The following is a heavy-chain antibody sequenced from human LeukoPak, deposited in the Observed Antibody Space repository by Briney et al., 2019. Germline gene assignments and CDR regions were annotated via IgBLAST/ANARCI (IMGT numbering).Heavy chain of an antibody. CDR1: GGSFSGYY. CDR3: AREGRRDGYN. Sequence: SETLFLTCGVYGGSFSGYYWSWIRQPPGKELEWIGEIDHSGSTYYNSSLKSRVIISVDTSKNHFSLKLSSVTAADTAVYYCAREGRRDGYNWGQGTLVTVSS. J-gene: IGHJ4*02. D-gene: IGHD5-24*01. CDR2: IDHSGST. V-gene: IGHV4-34*01.